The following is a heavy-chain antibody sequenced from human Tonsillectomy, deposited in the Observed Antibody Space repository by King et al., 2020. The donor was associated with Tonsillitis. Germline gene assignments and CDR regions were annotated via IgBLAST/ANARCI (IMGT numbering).Heavy chain of an antibody. V-gene: IGHV1-69*14. CDR1: GGTFSSYA. J-gene: IGHJ2*01. D-gene: IGHD3-3*01. CDR3: AGDPVTIFGVAGGWYFDL. Sequence: QLVQSGAEVKKPGSSVKVSCKASGGTFSSYAISWVRQAPGQGLEWMGGIIPIFGTANYAQKFQGRVTITADKYTSTAYMELGSLRAEDTAVYYGAGDPVTIFGVAGGWYFDLWGRGPLVTVSS. CDR2: IIPIFGTA.